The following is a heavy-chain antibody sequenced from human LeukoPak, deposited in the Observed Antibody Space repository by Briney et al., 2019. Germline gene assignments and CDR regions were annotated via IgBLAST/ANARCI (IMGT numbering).Heavy chain of an antibody. J-gene: IGHJ6*02. CDR3: ARYDSSGFGMDV. V-gene: IGHV4-30-4*01. Sequence: SQTLSLTRTVSGVSIGSGDYYWSWIRQPPGKGLQSIGYIYYSGSTYYNPSLKSRVTISVDTSKNQFSLKLSSVTAADTAVYYCARYDSSGFGMDVWGQGTTVTVSS. D-gene: IGHD3-22*01. CDR1: GVSIGSGDYY. CDR2: IYYSGST.